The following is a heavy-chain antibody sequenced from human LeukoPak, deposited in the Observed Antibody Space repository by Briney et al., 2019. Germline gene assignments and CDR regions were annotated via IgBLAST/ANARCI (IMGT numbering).Heavy chain of an antibody. J-gene: IGHJ5*02. CDR1: GGSFSGYY. V-gene: IGHV4-34*01. CDR2: INHSGGT. D-gene: IGHD3-10*01. Sequence: SETLSLTCAVYGGSFSGYYWSWLRQPPGKGLEWIGEINHSGGTNYNPSLKSRVTISVDTSKNQFSLTLSSVTAADTAVYYCAREAAEGDTMVRGVINNWFDPWGQGTLVTVRS. CDR3: AREAAEGDTMVRGVINNWFDP.